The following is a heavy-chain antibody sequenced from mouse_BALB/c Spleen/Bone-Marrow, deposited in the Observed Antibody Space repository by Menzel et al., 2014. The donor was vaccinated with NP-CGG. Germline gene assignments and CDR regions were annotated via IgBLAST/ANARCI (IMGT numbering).Heavy chain of an antibody. D-gene: IGHD2-12*01. V-gene: IGHV2-2*02. CDR1: GFSLTHYT. CDR3: ARNSDHYSLDY. Sequence: QVQLKESGPGLVQPSQSLSITCTVSGFSLTHYTIYWIRQSPGKGLEWLGVVWTGGSTDYNATFISRLNITKDNSKSQVFFKMTSLEPTDTAIYYCARNSDHYSLDYWGQGTSVTVSS. J-gene: IGHJ4*01. CDR2: VWTGGST.